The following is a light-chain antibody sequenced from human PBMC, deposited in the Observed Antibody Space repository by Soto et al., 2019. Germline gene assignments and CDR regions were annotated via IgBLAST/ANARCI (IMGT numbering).Light chain of an antibody. Sequence: DIQMTQSPSTLSGSVGDRVTITCRASQGVSNDLAWYQHKPGKAPKRLVYAASFLQSGVPSRFSASGSGTEFTLTITSLQPEDFATYYCLQHYTHPQTFGQGTKVDIK. J-gene: IGKJ1*01. V-gene: IGKV1-17*01. CDR1: QGVSND. CDR2: AAS. CDR3: LQHYTHPQT.